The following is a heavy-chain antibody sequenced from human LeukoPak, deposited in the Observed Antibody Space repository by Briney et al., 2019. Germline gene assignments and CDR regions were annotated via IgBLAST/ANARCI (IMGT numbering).Heavy chain of an antibody. CDR2: IGSGSGGRT. CDR3: VRDDDRPDNGLDY. J-gene: IGHJ4*02. CDR1: GFTFSTYA. D-gene: IGHD3-22*01. Sequence: GGSLRLSCAASGFTFSTYAMTWVRQAPGKGLEWVSGIGSGSGGRTYYADSVKGRFTISRDNSKNTLYLQMNSLRAEDTAVYYCVRDDDRPDNGLDYWGQGTLVTVSS. V-gene: IGHV3-23*01.